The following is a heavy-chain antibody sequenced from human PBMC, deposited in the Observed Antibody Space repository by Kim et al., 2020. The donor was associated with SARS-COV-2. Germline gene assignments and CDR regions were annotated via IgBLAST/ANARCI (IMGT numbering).Heavy chain of an antibody. CDR3: ARRYRGPGDY. CDR1: GGSFSGYY. CDR2: INHSGST. V-gene: IGHV4-34*01. Sequence: SETLSLTCAVYGGSFSGYYWSWIRQPPGKGLEWIGEINHSGSTNYNPSLKSRVTISVDTSKNQFSLKLSSVTAADTAVYYCARRYRGPGDYWGQGTLVTVSS. D-gene: IGHD1-1*01. J-gene: IGHJ4*02.